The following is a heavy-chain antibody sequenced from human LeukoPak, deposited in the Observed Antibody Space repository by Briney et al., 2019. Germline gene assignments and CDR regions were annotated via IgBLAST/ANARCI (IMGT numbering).Heavy chain of an antibody. D-gene: IGHD5-18*01. CDR1: GFIFKNYG. Sequence: GGSLRLSCAASGFIFKNYGMSWVRQAPGKGLEWVSFITGSGTTYYSDFVKGRFTISRDNAEKTLYLQMNSLRAEDTAIYYCAKNGAYSYEDYFDYWGQGTLVTVSS. V-gene: IGHV3-23*01. CDR2: ITGSGTT. J-gene: IGHJ4*02. CDR3: AKNGAYSYEDYFDY.